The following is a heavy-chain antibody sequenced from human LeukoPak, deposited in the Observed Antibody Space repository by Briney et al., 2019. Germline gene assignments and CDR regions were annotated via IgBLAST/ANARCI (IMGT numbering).Heavy chain of an antibody. CDR2: ISGRGAST. CDR1: GFTFSSYA. CDR3: AKDITENTWFDP. Sequence: GRSLRLSCAASGFTFSSYAMSWVRQAPGKGLEWVSSISGRGASTYYAASVKGRFTISRDNSKNTLYLQMNSLRAEDTAVYYCAKDITENTWFDPWGQGTLVTVSS. D-gene: IGHD3-3*01. V-gene: IGHV3-23*01. J-gene: IGHJ5*02.